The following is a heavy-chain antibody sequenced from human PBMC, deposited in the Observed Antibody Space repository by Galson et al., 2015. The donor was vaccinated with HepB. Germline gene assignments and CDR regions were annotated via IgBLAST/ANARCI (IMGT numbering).Heavy chain of an antibody. J-gene: IGHJ4*02. CDR1: GFTVSNTY. D-gene: IGHD2-15*01. V-gene: IGHV3-53*01. CDR3: ASPFCTGGSCYPLWY. CDR2: IYSGGAT. Sequence: SLRLSCAASGFTVSNTYMNWVRQAPGKGLEWVSVIYSGGATYYADSVKGRFTISRDNSKSTLYLHVNNLRAEDTAVYYCASPFCTGGSCYPLWYWGRGTLVTVSS.